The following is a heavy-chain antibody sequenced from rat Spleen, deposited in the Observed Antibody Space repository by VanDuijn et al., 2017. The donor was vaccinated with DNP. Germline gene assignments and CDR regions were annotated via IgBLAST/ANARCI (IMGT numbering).Heavy chain of an antibody. CDR3: VRWNSGHFDY. J-gene: IGHJ2*01. CDR2: ITYDGGSS. D-gene: IGHD4-3*01. CDR1: GFTFSDYN. V-gene: IGHV5-7*01. Sequence: EVQLVESGGGLVQPGRSLKLSCAGSGFTFSDYNMAWVRQTPKKGLEWVATITYDGGSSDYRDSVRGRFTISRDNAKSTLYLQMNSLRSEDMATYYCVRWNSGHFDYWGQGVMVTVSS.